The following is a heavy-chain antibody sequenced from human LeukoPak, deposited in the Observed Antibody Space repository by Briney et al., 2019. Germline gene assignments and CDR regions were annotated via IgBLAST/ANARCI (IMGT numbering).Heavy chain of an antibody. CDR1: GFTFSSYE. CDR3: AGDSPYCGGDCYAFDI. J-gene: IGHJ3*02. D-gene: IGHD2-21*02. CDR2: ISSSGSTI. V-gene: IGHV3-48*03. Sequence: GGSLRLSCAASGFTFSSYEMNWVRQAPGKGLEWVSYISSSGSTIYYADSVKGRFTISRDNAKNSLYLQMNSLRAEDTAVYYCAGDSPYCGGDCYAFDIWGQGTMVTVSS.